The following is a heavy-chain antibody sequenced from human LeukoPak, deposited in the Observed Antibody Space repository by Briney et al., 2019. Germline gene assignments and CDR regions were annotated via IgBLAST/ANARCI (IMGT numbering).Heavy chain of an antibody. V-gene: IGHV1-8*03. D-gene: IGHD3-3*01. J-gene: IGHJ4*02. CDR1: GYTFTSYD. CDR2: MNPNSGNT. Sequence: ASVKVSCKASGYTFTSYDINWVRQATGQGLEWMGWMNPNSGNTGYAQKFQGRVTITRNTSISTAYMELSSLRSEDTAVYYCARGYDFWSGYFPFDYWGQGTLVTVSS. CDR3: ARGYDFWSGYFPFDY.